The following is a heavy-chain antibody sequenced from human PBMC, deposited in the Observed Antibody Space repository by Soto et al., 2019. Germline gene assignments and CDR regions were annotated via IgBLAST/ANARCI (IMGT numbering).Heavy chain of an antibody. D-gene: IGHD3-22*01. V-gene: IGHV3-23*01. CDR3: AKGGYDSSGYYYGAGAFDI. CDR1: GFTFSSYA. Sequence: LRLSCAASGFTFSSYAMSWVRQAPGKGLEWVSAISGSGGSTYYADSVKGRFTISRDNSKNTLYLQMNSLRAEDTAVYYCAKGGYDSSGYYYGAGAFDIWGQGTTVTVSS. CDR2: ISGSGGST. J-gene: IGHJ3*02.